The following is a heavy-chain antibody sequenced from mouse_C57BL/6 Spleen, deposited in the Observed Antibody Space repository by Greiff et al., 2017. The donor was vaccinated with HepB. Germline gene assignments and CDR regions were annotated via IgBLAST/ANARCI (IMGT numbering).Heavy chain of an antibody. CDR3: ARDYSNYRHYFDY. CDR2: INPYNGDT. D-gene: IGHD2-5*01. J-gene: IGHJ2*01. Sequence: EVQVVESGPELVKPGDSVKISCKASGYSFTGYFMNWVMQSHGKSLEWIGRINPYNGDTFYNQKFKGKATLTVDKSSSTAHMELRSLTSEDSAVYYCARDYSNYRHYFDYWGQGTTLTVSS. CDR1: GYSFTGYF. V-gene: IGHV1-20*01.